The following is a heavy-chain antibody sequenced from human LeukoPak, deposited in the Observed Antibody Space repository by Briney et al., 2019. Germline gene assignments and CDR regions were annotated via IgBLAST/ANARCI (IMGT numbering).Heavy chain of an antibody. D-gene: IGHD2-2*01. J-gene: IGHJ6*02. Sequence: GGSLRLSCAASGFTFDDYGMSWVRQAPGKGLEWFSGINWNGGSTGYADSVKGRFTISRDNAKNSLYLQMNSLRAEDTAVYYCATVVVPAAGDYYYGMDVWGQGTTVTVSS. CDR3: ATVVVPAAGDYYYGMDV. CDR1: GFTFDDYG. V-gene: IGHV3-20*04. CDR2: INWNGGST.